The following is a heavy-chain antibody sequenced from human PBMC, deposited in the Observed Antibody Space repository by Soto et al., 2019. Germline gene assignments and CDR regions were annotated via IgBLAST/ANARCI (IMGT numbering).Heavy chain of an antibody. CDR1: GGSISSSSYY. J-gene: IGHJ4*02. CDR2: IYYSGST. V-gene: IGHV4-39*01. CDR3: ARRLVVVAAFHY. D-gene: IGHD2-15*01. Sequence: PSETLSLTCTVSGGSISSSSYYWGWIRQPPGKGLEWIGSIYYSGSTYYNPSLKSRVTISVDTSKNQFSLKLSSVTAADTAVYYCARRLVVVAAFHYWGQGTLVTVS.